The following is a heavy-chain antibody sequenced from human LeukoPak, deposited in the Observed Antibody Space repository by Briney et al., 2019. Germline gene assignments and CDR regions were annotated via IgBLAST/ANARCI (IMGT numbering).Heavy chain of an antibody. V-gene: IGHV3-23*01. CDR1: GFTFTTYP. D-gene: IGHD3-22*01. CDR3: ATAFYFDSSGPYWYFDL. Sequence: GGSLTLSCAASGFTFTTYPRNWVRQPPGKGLEWVPVISGSGGSTYYADSVKGRFTISRDNSKNTLYLEVNSLRAEDTAVYYCATAFYFDSSGPYWYFDLWGRGTLVTVSS. J-gene: IGHJ2*01. CDR2: ISGSGGST.